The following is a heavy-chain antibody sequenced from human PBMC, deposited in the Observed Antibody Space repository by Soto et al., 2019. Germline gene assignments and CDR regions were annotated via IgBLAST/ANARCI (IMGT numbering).Heavy chain of an antibody. D-gene: IGHD6-6*01. CDR1: GYSFTSGYH. CDR3: VRVYGRSSCFFDS. J-gene: IGHJ4*03. Sequence: ASETLSLTCGVSGYSFTSGYHWGWIRQPPGKGLEWIGTIYHSGTTYYNPSLMSRVTMSVDTSKNQFSLKVTSATAADTAVYFCVRVYGRSSCFFDSWGQGTLVTVSS. CDR2: IYHSGTT. V-gene: IGHV4-38-2*01.